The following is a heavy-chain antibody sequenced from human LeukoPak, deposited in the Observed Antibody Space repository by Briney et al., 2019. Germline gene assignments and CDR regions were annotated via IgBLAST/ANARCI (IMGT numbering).Heavy chain of an antibody. D-gene: IGHD1-26*01. CDR1: GGSISSYY. Sequence: PSEILSLTCTVSGGSISSYYWSWIRQPPGKGLEWIGYIYYSGSTNYNPSLKSRVTISVDTSKNQFSLKLSSVTAADTAVYYCARVGWERYYFDYWGQGTLVTVSS. J-gene: IGHJ4*02. CDR2: IYYSGST. CDR3: ARVGWERYYFDY. V-gene: IGHV4-59*01.